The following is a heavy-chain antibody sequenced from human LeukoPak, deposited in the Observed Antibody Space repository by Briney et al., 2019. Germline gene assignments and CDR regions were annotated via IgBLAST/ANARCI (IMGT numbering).Heavy chain of an antibody. V-gene: IGHV3-48*01. Sequence: GGSLRPSWAAPGFIFGAYSFNWFRQPPGKGLEWVSYIRGGDSISYAESVKGRFTISRDNAKNSLSLQMNSLRAEDTAIYYCARDKDWSFDYWGQGTLVTVSS. CDR1: GFIFGAYS. J-gene: IGHJ4*02. D-gene: IGHD3/OR15-3a*01. CDR3: ARDKDWSFDY. CDR2: IRGGDSI.